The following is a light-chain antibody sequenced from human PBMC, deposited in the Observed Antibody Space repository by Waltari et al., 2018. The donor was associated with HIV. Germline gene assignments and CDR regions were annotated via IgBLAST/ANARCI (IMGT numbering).Light chain of an antibody. V-gene: IGKV4-1*01. CDR3: QQYFSTPWT. CDR2: WAS. J-gene: IGKJ1*01. Sequence: DIVMTQTPDSLIVSPGERASINCRSNKSLLYSPNNKNFLVWYQQKPGQPPKLLIYWASSRESGVPARVSGSGSGTNFTLTISSLQPEDVATYFCQQYFSTPWTFGQGTKV. CDR1: KSLLYSPNNKNF.